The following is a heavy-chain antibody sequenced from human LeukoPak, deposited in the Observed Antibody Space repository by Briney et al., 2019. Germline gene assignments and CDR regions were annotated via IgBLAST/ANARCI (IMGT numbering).Heavy chain of an antibody. D-gene: IGHD4-17*01. V-gene: IGHV3-30*02. CDR1: GFTFSSYG. J-gene: IGHJ4*02. Sequence: GGSLRLSCAGSGFTFSSYGMHWVRQAPGEGLEWVAFIRYHGRDKYYGDSVKGRFTISRDNSRNTLYLQMDSLRGEDTAVYYCANSPYGDWSFDFWGQGTLVTVSS. CDR3: ANSPYGDWSFDF. CDR2: IRYHGRDK.